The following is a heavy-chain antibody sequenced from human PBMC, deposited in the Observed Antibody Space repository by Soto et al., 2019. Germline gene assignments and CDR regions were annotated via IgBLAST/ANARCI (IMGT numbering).Heavy chain of an antibody. CDR2: IYPDDSDT. V-gene: IGHV5-51*01. Sequence: GASLKISCKASGYSFNTYWIGWVRQLPGKGLEWMGIIYPDDSDTRYSPSFQGQVTISADKSFTTVYLQWNSLKASDTAIYYCARPGYYDSSGFFNFDHWGQGTLVTVSS. D-gene: IGHD3-22*01. J-gene: IGHJ4*02. CDR1: GYSFNTYW. CDR3: ARPGYYDSSGFFNFDH.